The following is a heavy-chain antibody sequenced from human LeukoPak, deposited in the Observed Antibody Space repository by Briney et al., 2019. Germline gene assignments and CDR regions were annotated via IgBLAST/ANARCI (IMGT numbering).Heavy chain of an antibody. Sequence: GGSLRLSCAASGFTFAIYAMHWVRQAPGKGLEWVAVICYDGNNKYYADSVKGRFTISRDNSKNTLYLQMNSLRAEDTAVYYCARDLVGGWDDSSGYYYGYFDYWGQGTLVTVS. CDR2: ICYDGNNK. J-gene: IGHJ4*02. D-gene: IGHD3-22*01. CDR1: GFTFAIYA. CDR3: ARDLVGGWDDSSGYYYGYFDY. V-gene: IGHV3-30-3*01.